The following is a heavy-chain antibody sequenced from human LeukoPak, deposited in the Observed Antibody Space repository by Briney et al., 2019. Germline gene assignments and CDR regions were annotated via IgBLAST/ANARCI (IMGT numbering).Heavy chain of an antibody. CDR2: IYYSGST. J-gene: IGHJ5*02. V-gene: IGHV4-31*03. D-gene: IGHD6-13*01. CDR3: ARDPFRSSFDP. CDR1: GGSISSGGYY. Sequence: PSETLSLTCTVSGGSISSGGYYWSWIRQHPGKGLEWIGYIYYSGSTYYNPSLKSRVTISVDTSKNQFSLEMTSVTAADTAVYFCARDPFRSSFDPWGQGSLVTVSS.